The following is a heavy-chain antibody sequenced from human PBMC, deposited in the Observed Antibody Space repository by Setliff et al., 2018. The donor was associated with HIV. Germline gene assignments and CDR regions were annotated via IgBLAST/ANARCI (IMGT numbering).Heavy chain of an antibody. Sequence: PGGSLRLSCSASGFTFSSYWMSWVRQAPGKGLEWVANINQGESEKNYVDSVKGRFTISRDNAKNSLYLQMNSLRVEDTAVYYCARRFWAILPGYDAFDIWGQGTMVTVSS. CDR3: ARRFWAILPGYDAFDI. D-gene: IGHD3-9*01. V-gene: IGHV3-7*03. CDR2: INQGESEK. CDR1: GFTFSSYW. J-gene: IGHJ3*02.